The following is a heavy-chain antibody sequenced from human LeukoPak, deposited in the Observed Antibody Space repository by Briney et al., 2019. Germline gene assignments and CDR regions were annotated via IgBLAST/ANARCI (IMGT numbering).Heavy chain of an antibody. CDR2: INPSGTGT. Sequence: GASVKVSCKASGHTFSTYYMHWVRQAPGQGLEWMGIINPSGTGTSYAQRFRGRVTMTRDTPTSTLYMELSSLRSEDTAVYYCARAYMDTAMVALGYWGQGTLVTVSS. CDR3: ARAYMDTAMVALGY. CDR1: GHTFSTYY. V-gene: IGHV1-46*01. J-gene: IGHJ4*02. D-gene: IGHD5-18*01.